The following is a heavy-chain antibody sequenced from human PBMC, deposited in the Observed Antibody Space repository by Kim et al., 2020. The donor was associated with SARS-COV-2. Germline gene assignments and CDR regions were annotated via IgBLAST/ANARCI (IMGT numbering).Heavy chain of an antibody. CDR2: MYYSGTT. V-gene: IGHV4-39*01. Sequence: SETLSLTCTVSDVSITSSNYYWAWIRQPPGKGLEWIGSMYYSGTTYYNPSLKSRVTISVDTSKNQFSLQLNSVTAADAAIYYCASAFGDHLPDYWGQGTLVTVSS. J-gene: IGHJ4*02. CDR3: ASAFGDHLPDY. D-gene: IGHD2-21*01. CDR1: DVSITSSNYY.